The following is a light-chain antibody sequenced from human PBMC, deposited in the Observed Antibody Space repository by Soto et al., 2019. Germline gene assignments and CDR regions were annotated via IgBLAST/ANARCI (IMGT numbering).Light chain of an antibody. J-gene: IGLJ2*01. Sequence: QPVLTQPPSASGTPGQRVTISCSGSRSNIKSNYVYWYQQLPGMAPKLLTYKNNQRPSGVPDRFSGSKSGTSASLAISGLRSEDEGDYYCAAWDDNVSGPVFGGGTQLTVL. CDR1: RSNIKSNY. CDR2: KNN. V-gene: IGLV1-47*01. CDR3: AAWDDNVSGPV.